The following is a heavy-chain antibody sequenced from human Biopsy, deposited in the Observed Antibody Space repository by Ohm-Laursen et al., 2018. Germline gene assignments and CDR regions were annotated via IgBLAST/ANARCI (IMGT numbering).Heavy chain of an antibody. CDR2: ISRSGSII. D-gene: IGHD4-23*01. Sequence: SLRLSCAASGFTFRDYYMSWVRQAPGQGLEWLSYISRSGSIIDYADSVKGRFTISRDNAQNTLYLQMNSLRADDTAVYYCARDWGGDYGGNIDYYYFYGMDVWGQGTTVTVSS. J-gene: IGHJ6*02. CDR1: GFTFRDYY. CDR3: ARDWGGDYGGNIDYYYFYGMDV. V-gene: IGHV3-11*01.